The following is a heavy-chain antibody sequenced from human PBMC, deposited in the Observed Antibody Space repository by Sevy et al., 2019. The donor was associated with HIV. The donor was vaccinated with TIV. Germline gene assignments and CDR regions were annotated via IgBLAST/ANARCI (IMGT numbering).Heavy chain of an antibody. CDR2: MKQDGTEK. J-gene: IGHJ4*02. Sequence: GGSLRLSCAASGFTFSSYWMSWVRQAPGKGLEWVATMKQDGTEKDYVDSVKGRFTISRDNTKSSLFLQMNSLSAEDTAVYYCVREGLGGYSYSLDCSGQRTLVTVSS. CDR1: GFTFSSYW. CDR3: VREGLGGYSYSLDC. D-gene: IGHD5-18*01. V-gene: IGHV3-7*01.